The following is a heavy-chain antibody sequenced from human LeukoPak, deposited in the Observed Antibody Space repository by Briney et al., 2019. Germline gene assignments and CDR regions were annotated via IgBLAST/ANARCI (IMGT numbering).Heavy chain of an antibody. J-gene: IGHJ4*02. CDR3: ARAAWDTAMVTFDY. V-gene: IGHV1-2*06. D-gene: IGHD5-18*01. CDR1: GYTFTGYY. Sequence: ASVKVSCKASGYTFTGYYMHWVRQAPGQGLEWMGRINPNSGGTNYAQKFQGRGTMTRDTYISTAYMELSRLRSDDTAVYYCARAAWDTAMVTFDYWGQGTLVTVSS. CDR2: INPNSGGT.